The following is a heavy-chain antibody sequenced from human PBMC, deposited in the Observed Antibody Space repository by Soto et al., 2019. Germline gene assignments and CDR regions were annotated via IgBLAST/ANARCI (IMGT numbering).Heavy chain of an antibody. V-gene: IGHV3-33*01. Sequence: GGSLRLSCAASGFTFSSYGMNWVRQAPGKVLEWVAVIWYDGSNKYYADSVKGRFTISRDNSKNTLYLQMNSLRAEDTAVYYCARSVGTKARLPITMVRGVGDYWGQGTLVTVS. D-gene: IGHD3-10*01. CDR1: GFTFSSYG. CDR3: ARSVGTKARLPITMVRGVGDY. J-gene: IGHJ4*02. CDR2: IWYDGSNK.